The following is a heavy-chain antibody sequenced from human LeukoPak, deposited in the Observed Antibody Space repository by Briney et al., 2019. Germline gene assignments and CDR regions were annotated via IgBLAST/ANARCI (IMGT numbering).Heavy chain of an antibody. CDR3: TSEIAAAGDPVDY. Sequence: GGSLRLSCATSGFTFSNAWMNWVRQAPGKGLEWVGRIRSNSDGGTIDYAAPVKGRFALSRDDSKNTLYLQMNSLKTEDTAVYYCTSEIAAAGDPVDYWGQGTLVTVSS. J-gene: IGHJ4*02. CDR1: GFTFSNAW. D-gene: IGHD6-13*01. CDR2: IRSNSDGGTI. V-gene: IGHV3-15*07.